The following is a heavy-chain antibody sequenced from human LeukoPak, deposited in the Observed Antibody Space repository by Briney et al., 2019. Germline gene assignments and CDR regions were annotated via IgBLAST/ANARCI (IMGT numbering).Heavy chain of an antibody. J-gene: IGHJ4*02. CDR1: GYTFTSFD. V-gene: IGHV1-8*03. D-gene: IGHD1-26*01. CDR3: ARSGSYEGGFDY. CDR2: MNPNSGDT. Sequence: GASVKVSCKASGYTFTSFDINWVRQATGQGLEWMGWMNPNSGDTGYAQKFQGRVTITRDTSISTAYMELSSLRSEDTAVYYCARSGSYEGGFDYWGQGTLVTVSS.